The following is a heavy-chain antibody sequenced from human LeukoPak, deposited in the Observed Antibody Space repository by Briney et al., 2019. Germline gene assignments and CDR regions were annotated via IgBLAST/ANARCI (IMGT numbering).Heavy chain of an antibody. D-gene: IGHD4-17*01. J-gene: IGHJ4*02. CDR2: ISGHAFRT. CDR1: GFTFSTYA. V-gene: IGHV3-23*01. CDR3: AKDPDYGYYYFDF. Sequence: GGSLRLSCAASGFTFSTYAMTWVRQAPGKGLEWVSGISGHAFRTHYADSVKGRFTISRDNSKNTVYLQMNSLRAEDTAVYYCAKDPDYGYYYFDFWGQGTLVTVSS.